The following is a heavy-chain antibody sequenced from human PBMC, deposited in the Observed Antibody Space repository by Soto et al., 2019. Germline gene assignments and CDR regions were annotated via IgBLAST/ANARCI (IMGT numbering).Heavy chain of an antibody. J-gene: IGHJ5*02. D-gene: IGHD2-2*01. CDR3: VRGKAIDAEIYNGFDP. CDR1: GHTFTGYY. Sequence: QVQPVQSGAEVKKPGASVKISCKASGHTFTGYYIHWVRQSPGQGLEWMGWINHNSGGTDYGQKFQGRVTMTRDTSISTVYMELTRLRSADTAVYYCVRGKAIDAEIYNGFDPWGQGTLVTVSS. CDR2: INHNSGGT. V-gene: IGHV1-2*02.